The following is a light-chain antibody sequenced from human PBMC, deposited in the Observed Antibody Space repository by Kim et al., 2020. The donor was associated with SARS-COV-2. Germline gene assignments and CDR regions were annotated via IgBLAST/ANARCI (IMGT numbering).Light chain of an antibody. V-gene: IGLV1-40*01. J-gene: IGLJ1*01. CDR2: GNS. CDR1: SSNIGAGYD. CDR3: QSYDSSLSGYV. Sequence: QPVLTQPPSVSGAPGQRVTISCTESSSNIGAGYDVHWYQQLPGTAPKLLIYGNSNRPSGVPDRFSGSKSGTSASLAITGLQAEDEADYYCQSYDSSLSGYVFGTGTKVTVL.